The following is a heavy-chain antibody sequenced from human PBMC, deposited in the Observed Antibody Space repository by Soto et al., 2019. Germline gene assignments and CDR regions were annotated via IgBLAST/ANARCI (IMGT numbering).Heavy chain of an antibody. J-gene: IGHJ4*02. CDR2: INSDGSNT. CDR1: GFTFSSSW. V-gene: IGHV3-74*01. CDR3: VTGWADY. Sequence: EVQLVESGGGLVQPGGSLRLSCAASGFTFSSSWMHWVRQGPGKGLVWVSRINSDGSNTNYADSVKGRFTTSRDNAKNMLYLQMNSLRAEDTALYYCVTGWADYWGQGTLVTVSS. D-gene: IGHD1-26*01.